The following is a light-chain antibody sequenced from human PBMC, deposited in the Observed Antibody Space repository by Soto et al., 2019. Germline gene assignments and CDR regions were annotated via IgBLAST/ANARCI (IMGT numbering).Light chain of an antibody. J-gene: IGKJ1*01. V-gene: IGKV1-8*01. CDR1: QGISTY. CDR3: QQYYSYPRT. Sequence: IRMTQSPSSFSASTGDRVTITCRVSQGISTYLAWYQQKPGKAPKLLIYAASTLQSGVPSSFSGTGSGTDFTLTINSLQSEDFATYYCQQYYSYPRTFGQGTKVEIK. CDR2: AAS.